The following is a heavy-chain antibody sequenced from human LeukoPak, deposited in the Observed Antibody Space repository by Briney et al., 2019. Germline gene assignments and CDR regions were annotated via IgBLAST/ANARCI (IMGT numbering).Heavy chain of an antibody. D-gene: IGHD3-16*01. Sequence: GGSLRLSCKVSGITSGDYAMSWVRQAPGKGLEWVSAISGSGGSTYYADSVKGRFTISRDNSKNTLYLQMNSLRAEDTAVYYCARSWGFWGQGTLVTVSS. J-gene: IGHJ4*02. CDR1: GITSGDYA. CDR3: ARSWGF. CDR2: ISGSGGST. V-gene: IGHV3-23*01.